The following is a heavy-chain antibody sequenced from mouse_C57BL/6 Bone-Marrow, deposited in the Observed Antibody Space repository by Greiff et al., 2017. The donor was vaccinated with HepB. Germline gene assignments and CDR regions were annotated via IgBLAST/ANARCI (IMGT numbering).Heavy chain of an antibody. V-gene: IGHV5-12*01. CDR2: ISNGGGST. D-gene: IGHD2-4*01. CDR1: GFTFSDYY. J-gene: IGHJ2*01. Sequence: EVQGVESGGGLVQPGGSLKLSCAASGFTFSDYYMYWVRQTPEKRLEWVAYISNGGGSTYYPDTVKGRFTISRDNAKNTLYLQMSRLKSEDTAMYYCARQDDYDAIDYWGQGTTLTVSS. CDR3: ARQDDYDAIDY.